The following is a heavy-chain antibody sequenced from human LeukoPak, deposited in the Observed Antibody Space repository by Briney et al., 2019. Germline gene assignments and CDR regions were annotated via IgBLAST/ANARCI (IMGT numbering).Heavy chain of an antibody. CDR3: ARDRPHNWFDP. CDR1: GYTFRTYY. Sequence: ASVKLSCKASGYTFRTYYIHWVRQAPGEGLEWVGLIHPGVGSTNYAQKFRGRVTITTDTATTTVHMELTSLKSEDTAVYYCARDRPHNWFDPWGQGTLVTV. CDR2: IHPGVGST. J-gene: IGHJ5*02. V-gene: IGHV1-46*01.